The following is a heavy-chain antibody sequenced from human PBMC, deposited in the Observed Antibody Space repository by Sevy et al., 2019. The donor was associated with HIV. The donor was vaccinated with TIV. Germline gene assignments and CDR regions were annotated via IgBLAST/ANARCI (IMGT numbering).Heavy chain of an antibody. D-gene: IGHD4-17*01. CDR2: IGFEGSNT. J-gene: IGHJ4*02. V-gene: IGHV3-33*01. CDR1: GFTFSTYG. CDR3: ARDLEFYDYGDYGPAFMPDY. Sequence: GGSLRLSCAASGFTFSTYGMHWVRQAPGKGLGWVAVIGFEGSNTYYADSVKGRFTISRDMAKNTLHLQMNSLRAEDTAVYYCARDLEFYDYGDYGPAFMPDYWGQGTLVTVSS.